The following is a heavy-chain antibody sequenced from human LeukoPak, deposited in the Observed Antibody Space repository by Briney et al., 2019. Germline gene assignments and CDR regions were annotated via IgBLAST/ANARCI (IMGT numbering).Heavy chain of an antibody. CDR3: ARVGGYCSSTSCYGSGWFDP. CDR2: IYYSGSI. J-gene: IGHJ5*02. CDR1: GGSISSSSYY. D-gene: IGHD2-2*01. V-gene: IGHV4-39*07. Sequence: SETLSLTCTVSGGSISSSSYYWGWIRQPPGKGLEWIGSIYYSGSIYYNPSLKSRVTISVDTSKNQLSLKLRSVTAADTAVYYCARVGGYCSSTSCYGSGWFDPWGQGTLVTVSS.